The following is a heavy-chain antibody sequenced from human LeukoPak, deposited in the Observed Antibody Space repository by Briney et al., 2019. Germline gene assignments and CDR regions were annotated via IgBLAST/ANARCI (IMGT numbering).Heavy chain of an antibody. V-gene: IGHV1-2*04. CDR2: INPNNGGT. D-gene: IGHD3-10*01. J-gene: IGHJ4*02. Sequence: ASVKVSCKASGYTFTGYYRHWVRQAPGQGLEWMGWINPNNGGTNYAQKFQGWVTMTRDTSISTAYMELGRLRSDDTAVYYCATDGSGSYPLYYFDFWGQGTLVTVSS. CDR1: GYTFTGYY. CDR3: ATDGSGSYPLYYFDF.